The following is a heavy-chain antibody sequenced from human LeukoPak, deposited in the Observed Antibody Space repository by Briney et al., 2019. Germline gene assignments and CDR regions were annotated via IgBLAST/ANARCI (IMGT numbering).Heavy chain of an antibody. CDR1: GFTFSSYW. D-gene: IGHD6-19*01. CDR3: ARVSSSVAGYDAFDI. V-gene: IGHV3-7*01. Sequence: PGGSLRLSCAASGFTFSSYWMSWVRQAPGKGLEWVANIKQDESEKYYVDSVKGRFTISRDNAKNSLYLQMNSLRAEDTAVYYCARVSSSVAGYDAFDIWGQGTMVTVSS. J-gene: IGHJ3*02. CDR2: IKQDESEK.